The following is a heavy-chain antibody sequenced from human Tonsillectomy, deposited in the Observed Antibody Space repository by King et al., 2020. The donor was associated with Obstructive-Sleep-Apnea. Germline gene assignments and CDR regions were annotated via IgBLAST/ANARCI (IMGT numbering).Heavy chain of an antibody. V-gene: IGHV3-64D*09. CDR2: ISSNWGST. D-gene: IGHD3-10*01. CDR1: GFTFSSYA. J-gene: IGHJ6*02. Sequence: VQLVESGGGLVQPGGSLRLSCSASGFTFSSYAMHWVRQAPGKGLEYVSAISSNWGSTYYADSVKGRFTISRDNSKNTLYLRMSSLRSEDTAVYYCVKFSPHTLRHDYGSGTISDEMDVWGQGTTVTVSS. CDR3: VKFSPHTLRHDYGSGTISDEMDV.